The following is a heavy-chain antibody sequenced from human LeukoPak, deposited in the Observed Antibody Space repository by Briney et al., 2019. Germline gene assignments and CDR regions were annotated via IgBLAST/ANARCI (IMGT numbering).Heavy chain of an antibody. CDR1: GYTFTSYA. V-gene: IGHV7-4-1*02. D-gene: IGHD3-10*01. J-gene: IGHJ5*02. CDR2: INTNTGNP. CDR3: ARDYYGSGSYSNWFDP. Sequence: ASVKVSCKASGYTFTSYAMNWVRQAPGQGLEWMGWINTNTGNPTYAQGFTGRFVFSLDTSVSTAYLQISSLKAEDTAVYYCARDYYGSGSYSNWFDPWGQGTLVTVSS.